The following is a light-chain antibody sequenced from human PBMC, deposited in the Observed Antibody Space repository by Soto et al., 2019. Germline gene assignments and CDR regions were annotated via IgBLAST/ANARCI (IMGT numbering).Light chain of an antibody. CDR1: SSDVGSYNL. CDR3: CSYALL. CDR2: EGS. V-gene: IGLV2-23*01. J-gene: IGLJ1*01. Sequence: LTQPASVFGSPGQSITISCTGTSSDVGSYNLVSWYQQHPGKAPKLMIYEGSKRPSGVSNRFSGSRSGNTASLTISGLQAEDEADYYCCSYALLFGTGTKVTVL.